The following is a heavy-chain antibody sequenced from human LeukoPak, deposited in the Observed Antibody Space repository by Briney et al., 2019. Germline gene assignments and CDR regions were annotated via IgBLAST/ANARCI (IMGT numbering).Heavy chain of an antibody. CDR2: ISSSGSTI. CDR1: GFTFSSYE. CDR3: ARDRGAIDSSGYYHSTFDY. V-gene: IGHV3-48*03. D-gene: IGHD3-22*01. J-gene: IGHJ4*02. Sequence: GGSLRLSCAASGFTFSSYEMNWVRQAPGKGLEWVSYISSSGSTIYYADSVKGRFTISRDNAKNSLYLQMNSLRAEDTAVYYCARDRGAIDSSGYYHSTFDYWGQGTLVTVSS.